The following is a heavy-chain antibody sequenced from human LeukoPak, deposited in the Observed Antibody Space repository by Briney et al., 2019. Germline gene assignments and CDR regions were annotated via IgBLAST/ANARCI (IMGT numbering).Heavy chain of an antibody. D-gene: IGHD3-22*01. CDR1: GFXFSSYG. J-gene: IGHJ4*02. CDR2: ISYDGSNK. Sequence: PGGSLRLSCAASGFXFSSYGMHWVRQAPGKGLEWVAVISYDGSNKYYADSVKGRFTISRDNSKNTLYLQMNSLRAEDTAVYYCAKEAYDSSGYLGYFDYWGQGTLVTVSS. CDR3: AKEAYDSSGYLGYFDY. V-gene: IGHV3-30*18.